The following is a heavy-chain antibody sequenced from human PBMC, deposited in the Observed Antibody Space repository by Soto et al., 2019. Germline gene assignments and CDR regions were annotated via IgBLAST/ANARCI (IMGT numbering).Heavy chain of an antibody. CDR2: ISSSGSTI. CDR1: GFTFSSYE. Sequence: GGSLRLSCAASGFTFSSYEMNWVRQAPGKGLEWVSYISSSGSTIYYADSVKGRFTISRDNTKDSLYLQMNSLRAEDTAVYYCASPFKRTGPFDYWGQGTLVTVSS. CDR3: ASPFKRTGPFDY. V-gene: IGHV3-48*03. J-gene: IGHJ4*02.